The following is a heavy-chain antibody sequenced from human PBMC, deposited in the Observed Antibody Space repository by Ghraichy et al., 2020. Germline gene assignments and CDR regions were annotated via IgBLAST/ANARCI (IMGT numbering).Heavy chain of an antibody. Sequence: SQTLSLTCPISGDSVSTNSATWNWVRQSPSRGLEWLGRTYYRSKWYNDYAVSVKSRISFNPDTSKNQVSLQLNSVTPEDTAVYYCARGHTNLGAFDIWGQGTMVTVSS. CDR2: TYYRSKWYN. D-gene: IGHD1-7*01. CDR3: ARGHTNLGAFDI. V-gene: IGHV6-1*01. CDR1: GDSVSTNSAT. J-gene: IGHJ3*02.